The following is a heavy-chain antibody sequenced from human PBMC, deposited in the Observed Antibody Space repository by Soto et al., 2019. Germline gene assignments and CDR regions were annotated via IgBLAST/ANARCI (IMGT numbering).Heavy chain of an antibody. Sequence: PGGSLRISFAASGFTVSSNYMSWVRQAPGKGLEWVSGLSDSGGSTYYADSVKGRFTISRDNSMNTLYLQMNTLRAEDTAVYYCAKVSSGWYSGFFDYWGQGTLVTVSS. D-gene: IGHD6-13*01. CDR1: GFTVSSNY. J-gene: IGHJ4*02. CDR3: AKVSSGWYSGFFDY. V-gene: IGHV3-23*01. CDR2: LSDSGGST.